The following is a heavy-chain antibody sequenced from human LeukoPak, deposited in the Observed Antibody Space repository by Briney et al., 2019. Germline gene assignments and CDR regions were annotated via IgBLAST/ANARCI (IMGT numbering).Heavy chain of an antibody. CDR3: TTHCSSTSCYTPTVYFDY. V-gene: IGHV3-15*01. CDR2: IKSKTDGGTT. CDR1: GFTFSSYS. Sequence: GGSLRLSCAASGFTFSSYSMNWVRQAPGKGLEWVGCIKSKTDGGTTDCAAPVKGRFTISRDDSKNTLYLQMNSLKTEDTAVYYCTTHCSSTSCYTPTVYFDYWGQGTLVTVSS. D-gene: IGHD2-2*02. J-gene: IGHJ4*02.